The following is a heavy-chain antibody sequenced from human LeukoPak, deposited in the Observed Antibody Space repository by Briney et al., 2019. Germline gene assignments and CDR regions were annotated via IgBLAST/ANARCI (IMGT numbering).Heavy chain of an antibody. Sequence: SETLSLTCAISGGSISSSNWWTWVRQPPGKGLEWVGEIYLRGNTNYNPSLESRVSISVDESKTHFSLKLESVTAADTAVYYCARGTITTVTDSWGPGTLVTVSS. V-gene: IGHV4-4*02. CDR2: IYLRGNT. CDR1: GGSISSSNW. D-gene: IGHD4-17*01. CDR3: ARGTITTVTDS. J-gene: IGHJ4*02.